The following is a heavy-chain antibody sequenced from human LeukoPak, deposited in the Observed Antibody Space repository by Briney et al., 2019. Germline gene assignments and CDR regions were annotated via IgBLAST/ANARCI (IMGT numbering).Heavy chain of an antibody. CDR2: ISAYNGNT. D-gene: IGHD3-16*01. CDR3: ARFFLPGGKNPFDY. CDR1: GYTFTSYG. Sequence: ASVKVSCKASGYTFTSYGISWVRQAPGQGLEWVGWISAYNGNTNYAQKLQGRVTMTTDTSTSTAYMELRSLRSDDTAVYYCARFFLPGGKNPFDYWGQGTLVTVSS. V-gene: IGHV1-18*01. J-gene: IGHJ4*02.